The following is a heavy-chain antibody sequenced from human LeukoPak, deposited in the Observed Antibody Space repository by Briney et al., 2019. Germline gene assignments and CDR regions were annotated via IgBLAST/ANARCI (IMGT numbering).Heavy chain of an antibody. Sequence: GGSLRLSCAASGFTFSSYAMHWVRQAPGKGLEWVAVISYDGSNKYYADSVKGRFTISRDNSKNTLYLQMNSLRAEDTAVYYCAKDTPSHYYDSSGYPEFDPWGQGTLVTVSS. D-gene: IGHD3-22*01. CDR3: AKDTPSHYYDSSGYPEFDP. CDR2: ISYDGSNK. J-gene: IGHJ5*02. CDR1: GFTFSSYA. V-gene: IGHV3-30*04.